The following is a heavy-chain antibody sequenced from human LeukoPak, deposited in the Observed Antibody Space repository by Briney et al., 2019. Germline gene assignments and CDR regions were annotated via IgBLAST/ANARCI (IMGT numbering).Heavy chain of an antibody. CDR3: AARIAVKNFDY. J-gene: IGHJ4*02. Sequence: PSETLSLTCAVSGYSISSGYYWGWIRQPPGKGLEWIGSIYHSGSTYYNPSLKSRVTISVDTSKNQFSLKLSSVTAADTAVYYCAARIAVKNFDYWGQGTLVTVSS. CDR1: GYSISSGYY. V-gene: IGHV4-38-2*01. CDR2: IYHSGST. D-gene: IGHD6-19*01.